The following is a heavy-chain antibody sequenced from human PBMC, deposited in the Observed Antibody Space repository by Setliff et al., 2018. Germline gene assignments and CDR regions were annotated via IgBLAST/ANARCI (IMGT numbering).Heavy chain of an antibody. CDR3: RLWSGYYKNDY. V-gene: IGHV4-61*02. CDR2: IYSSGSP. D-gene: IGHD3-3*01. J-gene: IGHJ4*01. CDR1: GDSISSGNFY. Sequence: PSETLSLTCTVSGDSISSGNFYWTWIRQPAGQGLEWIGRIYSSGSPSYNPSLESRVTISRDTSKNQFSLKLSSVTAADTAVYYCRLWSGYYKNDYWGQGTLVTVSS.